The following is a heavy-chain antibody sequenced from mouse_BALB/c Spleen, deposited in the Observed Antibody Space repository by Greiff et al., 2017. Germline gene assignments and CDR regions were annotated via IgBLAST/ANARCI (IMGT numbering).Heavy chain of an antibody. Sequence: VQLQQSGPELVKPGASVKMSCKASGYTFTSYVMHWVKQKPGQGLEWIGYINPYNDGTKYNEKFKGKATLTSDKSSSTAYMELSSLTSEDSAVDYCARDDGYPWFAYWGQGTLVTVSA. CDR3: ARDDGYPWFAY. V-gene: IGHV1-14*01. CDR2: INPYNDGT. D-gene: IGHD2-3*01. CDR1: GYTFTSYV. J-gene: IGHJ3*01.